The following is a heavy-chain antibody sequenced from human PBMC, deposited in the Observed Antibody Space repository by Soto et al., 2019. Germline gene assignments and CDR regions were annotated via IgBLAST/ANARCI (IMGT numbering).Heavy chain of an antibody. J-gene: IGHJ6*02. CDR3: ARNPDTNYYYGMDV. CDR1: GGTFSSYA. V-gene: IGHV1-69*12. Sequence: QVQLVQSGAEVKKPGSSAKVSCKASGGTFSSYAISWVRQAPGQGLEWMGGIIPIFGTANYAQKFQGRVTITADESTSTAYMELSSLRSEDTAVYYCARNPDTNYYYGMDVWGQGTTVTVSS. CDR2: IIPIFGTA.